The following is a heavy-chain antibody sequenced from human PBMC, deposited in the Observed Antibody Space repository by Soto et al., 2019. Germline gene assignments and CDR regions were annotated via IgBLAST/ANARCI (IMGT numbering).Heavy chain of an antibody. CDR3: AREGGTTGTTYYYYGMDV. J-gene: IGHJ6*02. D-gene: IGHD1-1*01. CDR2: ISAYNGNT. Sequence: ASVKVSCKASGYTFTSYAIRWVRQAPGQGLEWMGWISAYNGNTNYAQKLQGRVTMTTDTSTSTAYMELRSLRSDDTAVYYCAREGGTTGTTYYYYGMDVWGQGTTVTVSS. CDR1: GYTFTSYA. V-gene: IGHV1-18*01.